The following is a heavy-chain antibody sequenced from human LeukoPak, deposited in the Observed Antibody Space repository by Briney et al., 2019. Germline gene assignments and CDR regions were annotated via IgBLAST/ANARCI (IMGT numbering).Heavy chain of an antibody. CDR2: INQGGSEK. CDR1: GFTFSTYW. J-gene: IGHJ3*02. Sequence: PGGSLRLSCAASGFTFSTYWMSWVRQAPGKGLEWVANINQGGSEKYYVDSVKGRFTISRDNAKNSLYLQMNSLRAEDTAVYYCAGGRAFDIWGQGTMVTVSS. CDR3: AGGRAFDI. V-gene: IGHV3-7*04.